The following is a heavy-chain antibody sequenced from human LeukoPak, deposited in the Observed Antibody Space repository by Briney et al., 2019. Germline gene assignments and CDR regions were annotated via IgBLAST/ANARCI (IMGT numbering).Heavy chain of an antibody. CDR2: ISYDGSNK. CDR3: ARSMVRGVSGAFDI. Sequence: PGRSLRLSCAASGFTFSSYAMHWVRQAPGKGLEWVAVISYDGSNKYYADSVKGRFTISRDNSKNTLYLQMNSLRAEDTAVYYCARSMVRGVSGAFDIWGQGTMVTVSS. D-gene: IGHD3-10*01. V-gene: IGHV3-30-3*01. CDR1: GFTFSSYA. J-gene: IGHJ3*02.